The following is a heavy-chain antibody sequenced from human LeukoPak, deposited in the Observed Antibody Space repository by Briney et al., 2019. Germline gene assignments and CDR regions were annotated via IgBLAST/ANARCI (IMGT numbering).Heavy chain of an antibody. V-gene: IGHV4-39*01. CDR1: GGSISSSGYY. Sequence: SETLSLTCTVSGGSISSSGYYWGWIRQPPGKGLEWIGSIYYSGSTYYNPSLKSRVTISVDTSKNQFSLKLSSVTAADTAVYYCARCPGRSWSKFEYWGQGTLVTVSS. D-gene: IGHD2-8*02. CDR2: IYYSGST. J-gene: IGHJ4*02. CDR3: ARCPGRSWSKFEY.